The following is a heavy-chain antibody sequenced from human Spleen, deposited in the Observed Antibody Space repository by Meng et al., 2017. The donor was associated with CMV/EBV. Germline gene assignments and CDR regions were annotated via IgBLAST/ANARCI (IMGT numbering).Heavy chain of an antibody. Sequence: GSLRLSCTVSGGSISSSSYYWGWIRQPPGKGLEWIGSIYYSGSTYYNPSLKSRVTISVDTSKNQFSLKLSSVTAADTAVYYCARDGNRYSSSSYWGQGTLVTVSS. J-gene: IGHJ4*02. D-gene: IGHD6-6*01. CDR2: IYYSGST. V-gene: IGHV4-39*07. CDR1: GGSISSSSYY. CDR3: ARDGNRYSSSSY.